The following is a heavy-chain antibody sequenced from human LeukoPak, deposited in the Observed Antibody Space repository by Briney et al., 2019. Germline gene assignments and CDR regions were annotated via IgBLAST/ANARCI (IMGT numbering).Heavy chain of an antibody. J-gene: IGHJ3*02. Sequence: GGSLRLSCAASGFTFSSYEMNWIRQAPGKGLEWVSYISSSGSTIYYADSVEGRFTISRDNAKNSLYLQMNSLRAEDTAVYYCAREFGLRYFDWLLWGAFDIWGQGTMVTVSS. CDR1: GFTFSSYE. V-gene: IGHV3-48*03. D-gene: IGHD3-9*01. CDR3: AREFGLRYFDWLLWGAFDI. CDR2: ISSSGSTI.